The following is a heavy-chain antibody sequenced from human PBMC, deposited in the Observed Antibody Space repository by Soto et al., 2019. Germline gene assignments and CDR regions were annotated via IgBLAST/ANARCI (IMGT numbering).Heavy chain of an antibody. J-gene: IGHJ5*02. Sequence: PSETLSLTCTVSGGSLSYGGYYWTWIRQYPGKGLEWIGYIYYTGKTYYNPSLKSRVSMSADTSKNQFSLKLTSVTAADTAVYYCARDGHSNWNYFDPWGQGTLVNVSS. CDR3: ARDGHSNWNYFDP. CDR1: GGSLSYGGYY. V-gene: IGHV4-31*03. D-gene: IGHD1-7*01. CDR2: IYYTGKT.